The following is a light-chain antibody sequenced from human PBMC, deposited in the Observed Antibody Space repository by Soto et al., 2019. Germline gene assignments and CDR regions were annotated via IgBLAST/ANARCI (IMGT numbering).Light chain of an antibody. Sequence: DIQMTQSPSTLSASVGDRVTITCRASQDINKWLAWYQQKPGTAPKLLISKASILKSGVPSRFSGSGSGTEFTLTISSLQPDDFATYYCQHYNSYSEAFGQGTKVDIK. CDR3: QHYNSYSEA. CDR1: QDINKW. CDR2: KAS. J-gene: IGKJ1*01. V-gene: IGKV1-5*03.